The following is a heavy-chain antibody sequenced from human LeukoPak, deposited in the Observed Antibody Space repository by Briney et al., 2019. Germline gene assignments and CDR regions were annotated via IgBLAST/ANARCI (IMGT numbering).Heavy chain of an antibody. D-gene: IGHD2-8*02. CDR2: INPDGSGT. J-gene: IGHJ4*02. CDR3: TRFSDASSESTGNY. V-gene: IGHV3-74*01. Sequence: GGSLRLSCAASGFTFSSFWMTWVRQIPGKELMWVSRINPDGSGTNYADSVKGRFTISRDNAKNTLYLQMDSLRAEDTAVYYCTRFSDASSESTGNYWGQGTRVTVSS. CDR1: GFTFSSFW.